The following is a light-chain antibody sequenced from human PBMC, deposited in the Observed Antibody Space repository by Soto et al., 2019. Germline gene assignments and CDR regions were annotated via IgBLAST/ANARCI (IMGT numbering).Light chain of an antibody. CDR1: QSVSDNY. J-gene: IGKJ1*01. V-gene: IGKV3-20*01. Sequence: EIVLTQSPDTLSLSPGERVTLSCRASQSVSDNYLAWYQQKPGQAPRLLIYGTSSRATGIPDRFSGSGSGTDFTLTISRLEPEEFAVYYCQEYGRSRTFGQGTKVEIK. CDR2: GTS. CDR3: QEYGRSRT.